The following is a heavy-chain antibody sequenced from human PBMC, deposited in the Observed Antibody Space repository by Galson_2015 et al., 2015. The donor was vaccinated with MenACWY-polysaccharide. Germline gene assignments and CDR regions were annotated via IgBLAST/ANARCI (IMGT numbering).Heavy chain of an antibody. J-gene: IGHJ4*02. CDR2: ISGSGRTT. D-gene: IGHD3-10*01. V-gene: IGHV3-23*01. CDR3: AKDITTMVRGVTKIFEVVV. Sequence: SLRLSCAASGFTFRSYSISWVRQAPGKGLEWVSAISGSGRTTYYADSVKGRFTISRDNSKNTLYLQLNSLRAEDTAVYYCAKDITTMVRGVTKIFEVVVWCQGTLVTVSS. CDR1: GFTFRSYS.